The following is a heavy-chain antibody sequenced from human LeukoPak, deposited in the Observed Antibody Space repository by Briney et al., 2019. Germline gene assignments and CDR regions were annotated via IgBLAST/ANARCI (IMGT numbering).Heavy chain of an antibody. J-gene: IGHJ4*02. D-gene: IGHD2-15*01. V-gene: IGHV3-23*01. CDR3: AKVLVLVSANRYYFDY. CDR1: GLTFSGSA. Sequence: GGPLRLSCAASGLTFSGSAMSWVRQAPGKGLEWVSLFSGSGNRTYYADSVKGRFTISRDNSKNTLYLQMNSLRAEDTAVYYCAKVLVLVSANRYYFDYWGQGTLVTVSS. CDR2: FSGSGNRT.